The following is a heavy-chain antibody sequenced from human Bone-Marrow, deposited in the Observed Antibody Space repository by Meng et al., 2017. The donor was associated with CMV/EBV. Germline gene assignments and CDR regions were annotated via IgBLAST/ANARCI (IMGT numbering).Heavy chain of an antibody. D-gene: IGHD6-6*01. CDR2: IIPILGIA. V-gene: IGHV1-69*04. Sequence: SVKVSCKASGYTFTSYDINWVRQATGQGLEWMGRIIPILGIANYAQKFQGRVTITADKSTSTAYMELSSLRSEDTAVYYCARRYSSSSEFDPWGQGTLVTVSS. J-gene: IGHJ5*02. CDR3: ARRYSSSSEFDP. CDR1: GYTFTSYD.